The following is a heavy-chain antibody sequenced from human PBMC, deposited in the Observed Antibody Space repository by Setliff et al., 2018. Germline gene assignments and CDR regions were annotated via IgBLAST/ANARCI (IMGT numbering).Heavy chain of an antibody. V-gene: IGHV1-69*13. CDR2: IIPMFGTT. CDR3: AREGVDTRSSTDYRYYMDV. J-gene: IGHJ6*03. CDR1: GGTFSTYA. Sequence: ASVKVSCKASGGTFSTYAINWVRQAPGQGLEWMGGIIPMFGTTNYARKFQGRVTITADESTITAYMELISLRSEDTAVYYCAREGVDTRSSTDYRYYMDVWGKGTTVTVSS. D-gene: IGHD5-18*01.